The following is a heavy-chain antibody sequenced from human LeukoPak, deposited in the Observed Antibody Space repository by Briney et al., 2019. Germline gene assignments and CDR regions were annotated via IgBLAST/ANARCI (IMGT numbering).Heavy chain of an antibody. Sequence: GGSLRLSCAASGFTFSSYAMSWVRQAPGKGLERVSAISGSGGSTYYADSVKGRFTISRDNSKNTLYLQMNSLRAEDTAVYYCAKVSPSGSYLPYYFDYWGQGTLVTVSS. V-gene: IGHV3-23*01. CDR2: ISGSGGST. J-gene: IGHJ4*02. CDR3: AKVSPSGSYLPYYFDY. CDR1: GFTFSSYA. D-gene: IGHD1-26*01.